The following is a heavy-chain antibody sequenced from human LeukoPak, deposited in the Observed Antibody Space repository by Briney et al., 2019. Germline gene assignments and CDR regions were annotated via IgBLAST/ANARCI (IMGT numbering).Heavy chain of an antibody. D-gene: IGHD4-17*01. CDR1: GFTFSNYW. V-gene: IGHV3-74*01. Sequence: RGSLRLSCAASGFTFSNYWMHWVRQAPGKGLVWVSLINSDGRSTNSADSVKGRFTIYRVNAKNTLYLQMNSLRAEDTAVYYCARDYGDAFDVWGQGTMVTVFS. CDR2: INSDGRST. J-gene: IGHJ3*01. CDR3: ARDYGDAFDV.